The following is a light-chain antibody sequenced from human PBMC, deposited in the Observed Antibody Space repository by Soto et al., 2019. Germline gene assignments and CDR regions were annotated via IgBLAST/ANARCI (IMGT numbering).Light chain of an antibody. V-gene: IGKV1-8*01. CDR2: AAS. J-gene: IGKJ1*01. Sequence: ASLITHSPSSLSSSTRYTCTVTCRSCHCVSSYLALYQQKPGKAPKLLIYAASTPQTGVPSRFSDSGSGTDFTLTISCLQSEDFAPYSCQQYYSYPPTFGQGTKVDIK. CDR1: HCVSSY. CDR3: QQYYSYPPT.